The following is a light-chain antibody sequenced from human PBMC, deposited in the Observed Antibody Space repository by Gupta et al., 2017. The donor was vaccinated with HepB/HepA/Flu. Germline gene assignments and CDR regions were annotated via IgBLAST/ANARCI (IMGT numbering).Light chain of an antibody. Sequence: DIVMTQSPDSLSVSLGERATIDCKSNQTVFNNYLAWYQQKPGQPPKLLTYWASTRKTGVPERFSGSGSGTXFTLTIXSLQAEDVAVYYCQQYDSSPRTFGXGTKVEIK. V-gene: IGKV4-1*01. CDR3: QQYDSSPRT. CDR2: WAS. CDR1: QTVFNNY. J-gene: IGKJ1*01.